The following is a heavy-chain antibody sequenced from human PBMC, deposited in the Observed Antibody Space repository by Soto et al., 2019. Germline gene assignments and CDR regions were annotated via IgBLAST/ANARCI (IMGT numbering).Heavy chain of an antibody. CDR1: GFIFSDFS. CDR3: ARRGMTAFDY. Sequence: GGSLRLSCAASGFIFSDFSMNWVRQAPGKGLEWVSYISSTAINAVYYADSVRGRFTISRDNAKNSLYLQMSSLRDEDAAVYYCARRGMTAFDYWDQGILVTVSS. CDR2: ISSTAINAV. V-gene: IGHV3-48*02. D-gene: IGHD3-16*01. J-gene: IGHJ4*02.